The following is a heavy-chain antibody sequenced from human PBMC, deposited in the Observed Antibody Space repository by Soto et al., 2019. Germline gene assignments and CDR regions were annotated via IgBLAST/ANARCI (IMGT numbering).Heavy chain of an antibody. D-gene: IGHD6-13*01. Sequence: EVQLLESGGSLVQPGGSLRLSCAASGFTFSNYAMSWVRQAPGKGLEWVSSIGASGINTYYADSVKGRFTISRDKSKNTLYLQMNSLRVEDTAVYYCANRGSSWYYFDYWGQGTLVAVSS. CDR3: ANRGSSWYYFDY. CDR1: GFTFSNYA. CDR2: IGASGINT. V-gene: IGHV3-23*01. J-gene: IGHJ4*02.